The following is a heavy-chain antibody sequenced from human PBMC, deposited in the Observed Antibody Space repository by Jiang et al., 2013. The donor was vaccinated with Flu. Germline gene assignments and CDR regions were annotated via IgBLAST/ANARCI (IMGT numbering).Heavy chain of an antibody. D-gene: IGHD2-2*01. V-gene: IGHV3-30*03. J-gene: IGHJ4*02. CDR2: ILYDGSNK. CDR3: ARYSPGTGYFDS. CDR1: GFTFSTYG. Sequence: VQLVESGGGVVQPGRALRLSCVASGFTFSTYGMHWVRQAPGRGLEWVAVILYDGSNKYYADSVKGRFTISRDTSKNTLNLQMNSLRAEDTAIYYCARYSPGTGYFDSWGQGSLVTVSS.